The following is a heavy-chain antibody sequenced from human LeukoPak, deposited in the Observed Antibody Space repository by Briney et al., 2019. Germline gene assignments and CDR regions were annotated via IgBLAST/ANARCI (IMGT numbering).Heavy chain of an antibody. CDR3: ARGGGSGSYGSYFDY. J-gene: IGHJ4*02. D-gene: IGHD1-26*01. V-gene: IGHV1-2*02. CDR2: INPNSGGT. CDR1: GNSFTGYY. Sequence: ASVKVSCKASGNSFTGYYIHWVRQAPGQGLEWMGWINPNSGGTNYAQKFQGRVTMTRDTSISTAYMELSRLRSDDTAVYYCARGGGSGSYGSYFDYWGQGTLVTVSS.